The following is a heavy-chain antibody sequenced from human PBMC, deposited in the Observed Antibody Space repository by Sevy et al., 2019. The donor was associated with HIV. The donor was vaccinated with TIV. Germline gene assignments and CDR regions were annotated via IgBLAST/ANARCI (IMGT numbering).Heavy chain of an antibody. J-gene: IGHJ4*02. D-gene: IGHD1-26*01. CDR2: ISYDGSNK. V-gene: IGHV3-30-3*01. CDR3: ARGGGWELRASYFHY. CDR1: GFTFSSYA. Sequence: GGSLRLSCAASGFTFSSYAMHWVRQAPGKGLEWVAVISYDGSNKYYADSVKGRFTISRDNSKNTLYLQMNSLRAEDTAVYYCARGGGWELRASYFHYWGQGTLVTVSS.